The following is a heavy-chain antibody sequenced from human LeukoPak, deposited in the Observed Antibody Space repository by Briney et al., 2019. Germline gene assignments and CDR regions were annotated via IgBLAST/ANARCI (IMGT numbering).Heavy chain of an antibody. CDR2: INPSGGST. J-gene: IGHJ4*02. CDR3: ARDDRGYHFDY. Sequence: GASVEVSCKASGYTFTSYYMHWVRQAPGQGLEWMGIINPSGGSTSYAQKFQGRVTITRDTSASTAYMELSSLRSEDTAVYYCARDDRGYHFDYWGQGTLVTVSS. CDR1: GYTFTSYY. V-gene: IGHV1-46*01. D-gene: IGHD5-12*01.